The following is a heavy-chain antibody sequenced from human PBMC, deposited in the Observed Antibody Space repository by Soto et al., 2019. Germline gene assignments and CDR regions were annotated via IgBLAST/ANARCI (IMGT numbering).Heavy chain of an antibody. V-gene: IGHV3-53*01. CDR3: ETEGRDSSGYLFDY. D-gene: IGHD3-22*01. CDR2: IYSGGST. J-gene: IGHJ4*02. CDR1: GFTVSSNY. Sequence: GGSLRLSCAASGFTVSSNYMSWVRQAPGKGLEWVSVIYSGGSTYYADSVKGRFTISRDNSKNTLYLQMNSLRAEDTAVYYCETEGRDSSGYLFDYWGQGTLVTVSS.